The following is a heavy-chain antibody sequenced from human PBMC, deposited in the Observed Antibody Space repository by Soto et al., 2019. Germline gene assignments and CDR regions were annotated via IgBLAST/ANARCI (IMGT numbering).Heavy chain of an antibody. J-gene: IGHJ4*02. CDR3: AKVGSGYATINDYGIDFDY. D-gene: IGHD5-12*01. V-gene: IGHV3-23*01. Sequence: GDSLKISCAASGFTFSSYSVGGVRESPGKGLEWVSAISGSGASTYSADPVKGRFTISRDNSKNTLYLQMNSLRAEDTAVYYCAKVGSGYATINDYGIDFDYWGQGTLVTVSS. CDR1: GFTFSSYS. CDR2: ISGSGAST.